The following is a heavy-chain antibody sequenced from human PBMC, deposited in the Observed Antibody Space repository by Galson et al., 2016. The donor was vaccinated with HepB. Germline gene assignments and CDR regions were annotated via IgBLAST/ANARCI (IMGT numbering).Heavy chain of an antibody. D-gene: IGHD3-16*01. CDR2: IKQDGSEK. J-gene: IGHJ5*02. CDR3: ARESIGGFDP. CDR1: GFTFCSYW. V-gene: IGHV3-7*01. Sequence: SLRLSCAASGFTFCSYWMSWVRQAPGKRLEWVANIKQDGSEKEYVDSVKGRFTISRGNAKNSLYLQMNSLRAEDTAGYYCARESIGGFDPWGQGTLVTVSS.